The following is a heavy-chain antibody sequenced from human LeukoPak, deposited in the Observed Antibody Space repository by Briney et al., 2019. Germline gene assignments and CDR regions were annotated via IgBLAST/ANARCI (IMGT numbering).Heavy chain of an antibody. Sequence: SETLSLTCTVSGDSIRRSNDYWGWIRQSPGKGLEWLGSIYYSGNTYYNPSLKSRVTISVDTSKNQFSLKLSSVTAADTTVYYCARLLVGATWVDYWGQGTLVTVSS. J-gene: IGHJ4*02. CDR1: GDSIRRSNDY. D-gene: IGHD1-26*01. CDR2: IYYSGNT. CDR3: ARLLVGATWVDY. V-gene: IGHV4-39*07.